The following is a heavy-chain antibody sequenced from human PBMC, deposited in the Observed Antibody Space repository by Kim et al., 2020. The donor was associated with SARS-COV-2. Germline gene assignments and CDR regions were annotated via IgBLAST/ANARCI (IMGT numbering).Heavy chain of an antibody. CDR2: IRTKAKGYAT. Sequence: GGSLRLSCAASGFTFSGSGIHWVRQASGKGLEWVGRIRTKAKGYATAYAASVEGRFTVSRDDSRNTAYLQMNSLKTEDTAIYYCASLLDSYAMDVWGQGTTVIVSS. CDR1: GFTFSGSG. J-gene: IGHJ6*02. CDR3: ASLLDSYAMDV. V-gene: IGHV3-73*01.